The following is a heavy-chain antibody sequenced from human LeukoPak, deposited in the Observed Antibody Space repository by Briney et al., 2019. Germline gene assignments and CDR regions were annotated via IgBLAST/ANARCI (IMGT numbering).Heavy chain of an antibody. J-gene: IGHJ4*02. CDR1: GFTVSSNY. CDR2: IYSGGST. Sequence: GGSLRLSCAASGFTVSSNYMSWVRQAPGKGLEWVSVIYSGGSTYYADSVKGRFTISRDNSKNTLYLQMNSLRAEDTAVYYCARGLGYCTTTSCYLPFDYWGQGTLVTVSS. V-gene: IGHV3-53*01. D-gene: IGHD2-2*01. CDR3: ARGLGYCTTTSCYLPFDY.